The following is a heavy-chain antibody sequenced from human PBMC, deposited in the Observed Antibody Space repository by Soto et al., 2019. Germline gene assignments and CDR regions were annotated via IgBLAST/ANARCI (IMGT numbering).Heavy chain of an antibody. V-gene: IGHV4-30-4*01. CDR2: IYYSGST. J-gene: IGHJ4*02. CDR1: GGSISSGDYY. Sequence: SETLSLTCTVSGGSISSGDYYWSWIRQPPGKGLEWIGYIYYSGSTYYNPSLKSRVTISVDTSKNQFSLKLSSVTAADTAVYYCARGSPGVSTYYYDSSGYDYWGQGTLVTVSS. D-gene: IGHD3-22*01. CDR3: ARGSPGVSTYYYDSSGYDY.